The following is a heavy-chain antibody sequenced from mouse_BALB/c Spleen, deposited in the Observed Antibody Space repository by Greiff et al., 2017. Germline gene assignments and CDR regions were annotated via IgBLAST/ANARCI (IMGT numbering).Heavy chain of an antibody. V-gene: IGHV1-69*02. CDR3: ARLLREVFDV. Sequence: QVQLQQPGAELVKPGASVKLSCKASGYTFTSYWMHWVKQRPGQGLEWIGEIDPSDSYTNYNQKFKGKATLTVDKSSSTAYMQLSSLTSEDSAVYYCARLLREVFDVWGAGTTVTVSS. J-gene: IGHJ1*01. CDR2: IDPSDSYT. CDR1: GYTFTSYW. D-gene: IGHD1-1*01.